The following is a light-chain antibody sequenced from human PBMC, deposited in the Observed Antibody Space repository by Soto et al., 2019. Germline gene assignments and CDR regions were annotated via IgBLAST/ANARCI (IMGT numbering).Light chain of an antibody. CDR3: SSYRTGSAFYV. Sequence: QSVVTQPASVSGSPGQSITISCTGTSSDVGDYNYVSWYQHHPGKAPKLIIYEVRNRPSGVPNRFSGAKSSNTASLTISGLQAEDEADYYCSSYRTGSAFYVFGSGTKLTVL. CDR2: EVR. CDR1: SSDVGDYNY. J-gene: IGLJ1*01. V-gene: IGLV2-14*01.